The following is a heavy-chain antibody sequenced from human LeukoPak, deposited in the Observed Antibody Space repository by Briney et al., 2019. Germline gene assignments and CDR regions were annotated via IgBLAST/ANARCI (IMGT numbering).Heavy chain of an antibody. Sequence: ASVKVSCKASGYTFTSYAMNWVRQAPGQGLEWMGMISPPGGSTTYADKFQGRISMTRDMSTGTGYMELSGLRSEDTAVYYCAIVPRPGEYNYGYGGYWGQGTPVAVSS. D-gene: IGHD5-18*01. CDR1: GYTFTSYA. J-gene: IGHJ4*02. CDR2: ISPPGGST. V-gene: IGHV1-46*01. CDR3: AIVPRPGEYNYGYGGY.